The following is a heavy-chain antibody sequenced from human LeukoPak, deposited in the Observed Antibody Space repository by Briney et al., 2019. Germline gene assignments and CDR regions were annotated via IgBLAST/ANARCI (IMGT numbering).Heavy chain of an antibody. J-gene: IGHJ5*02. CDR1: GGSISSGSYY. V-gene: IGHV4-61*02. D-gene: IGHD6-13*01. CDR3: ARDGYSSSWPINWFDP. CDR2: IYTSGST. Sequence: SEALSLTCTVSGGSISSGSYYWSWIRQPAGKGLEWIGRIYTSGSTNYNPSLKSRVTISVDTSKTQFSLKLSSVTAADTAVYYCARDGYSSSWPINWFDPWGQGTLVTVSS.